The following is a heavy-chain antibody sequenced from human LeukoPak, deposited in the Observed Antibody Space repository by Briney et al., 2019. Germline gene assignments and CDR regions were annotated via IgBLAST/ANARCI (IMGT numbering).Heavy chain of an antibody. CDR1: GFTFSSYA. CDR3: ARGLAAAGTPPDY. CDR2: ISYDGSNK. J-gene: IGHJ4*02. V-gene: IGHV3-30*04. Sequence: GGSLRLSCAASGFTFSSYAMHWVRQAPGKGREWVAVISYDGSNKYYADSVKGRFTISRDNSKNTLYLQMNSLRAEDTAVYYCARGLAAAGTPPDYWGQGTLVTVSS. D-gene: IGHD6-13*01.